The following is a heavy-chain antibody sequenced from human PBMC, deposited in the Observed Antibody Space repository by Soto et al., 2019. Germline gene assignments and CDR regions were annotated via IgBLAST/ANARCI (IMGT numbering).Heavy chain of an antibody. CDR3: TRQKDDILTGYSEMYYFDY. J-gene: IGHJ4*02. D-gene: IGHD3-9*01. CDR1: GFTFSGSA. V-gene: IGHV3-73*01. Sequence: GGSLRLSCAASGFTFSGSAMHWVRQASGKGLEWVGRIRSKANSYATAYAASVKGRFTISRDDSKNTAYLQMNSLKTEDTAVYYCTRQKDDILTGYSEMYYFDYWGQGTLVTVSS. CDR2: IRSKANSYAT.